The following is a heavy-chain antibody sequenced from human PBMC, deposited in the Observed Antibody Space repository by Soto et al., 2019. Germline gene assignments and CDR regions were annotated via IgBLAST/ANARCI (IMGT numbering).Heavy chain of an antibody. J-gene: IGHJ6*02. CDR1: GGTFSSYA. CDR2: IIPIFGTA. CDR3: ARTVVVDAPHPFSYGMDV. V-gene: IGHV1-69*01. Sequence: QVQLVQSGAEVKKPGSSVKVSCKASGGTFSSYAISWVRQAPGQGLEWMGGIIPIFGTANYAQKFQGRVTITADESTSTAYMGLSSLRSEDTAVYYCARTVVVDAPHPFSYGMDVWGQGTTVTVSS. D-gene: IGHD2-15*01.